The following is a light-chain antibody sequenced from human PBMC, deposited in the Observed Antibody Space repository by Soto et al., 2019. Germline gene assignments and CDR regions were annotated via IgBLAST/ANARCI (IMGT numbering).Light chain of an antibody. V-gene: IGLV2-14*01. Sequence: QSALTQPASVSGSPGQSITISCTGTSSDIGASNYVSWYQQHPGKAPKLMIYEVGNRPSGVSNRFSGSKSGHTASLTISGLQAEDEGDYYCSSYTRISTYVFGVGTKVTVL. CDR2: EVG. CDR3: SSYTRISTYV. J-gene: IGLJ1*01. CDR1: SSDIGASNY.